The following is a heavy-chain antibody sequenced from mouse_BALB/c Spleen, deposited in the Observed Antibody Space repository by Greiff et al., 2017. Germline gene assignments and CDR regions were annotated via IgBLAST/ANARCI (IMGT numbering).Heavy chain of an antibody. CDR1: GYSFTGYY. Sequence: VQLQQSGPELMKPGASVKISCKASGYSFTGYYMHWVKQSHGKSLEWIGRVNPNNGGTSYNQKFKGKAILTVDKSSSTAYMELRSLTSEDSAVYYCARRGPLAGDAMDYWGQGTSVTVSS. V-gene: IGHV1-26*01. CDR3: ARRGPLAGDAMDY. CDR2: VNPNNGGT. J-gene: IGHJ4*01.